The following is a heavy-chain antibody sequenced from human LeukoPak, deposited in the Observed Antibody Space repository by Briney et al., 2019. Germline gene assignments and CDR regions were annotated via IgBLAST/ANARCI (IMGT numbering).Heavy chain of an antibody. V-gene: IGHV3-48*02. CDR3: ARVQGYCSSTSCSYYFDY. D-gene: IGHD2-2*01. CDR1: GFTFSSYS. J-gene: IGHJ4*02. CDR2: ISSSSTI. Sequence: GGSLRLSCAASGFTFSSYSMNWVRQAPGKGLEWVSYISSSSTIYYADSVKGRFTISRDNAKNSLYLQMNSLRDEDTAVYYCARVQGYCSSTSCSYYFDYWGQGTLVTVSS.